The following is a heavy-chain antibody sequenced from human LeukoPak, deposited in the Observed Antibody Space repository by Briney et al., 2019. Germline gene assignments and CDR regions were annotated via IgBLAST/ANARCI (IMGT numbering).Heavy chain of an antibody. Sequence: SETLSLTCTVSGGSISSGGYYWSRIRQHPGKGLEWIGYIYYSGSTYYNPSLKSRVTISVDTSKNQFSLKLSSVTAADTAVYYCARDSGYYDSSGYYYFDYWGQGTLVTVSS. J-gene: IGHJ4*02. CDR3: ARDSGYYDSSGYYYFDY. CDR2: IYYSGST. D-gene: IGHD3-22*01. CDR1: GGSISSGGYY. V-gene: IGHV4-31*03.